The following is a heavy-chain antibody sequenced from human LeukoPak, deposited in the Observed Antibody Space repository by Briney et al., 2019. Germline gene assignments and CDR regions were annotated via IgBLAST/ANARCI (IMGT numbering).Heavy chain of an antibody. J-gene: IGHJ5*02. CDR2: ISSSGSTI. CDR1: GFTFSSYE. CDR3: ARGGVRWFGELSYNWFDP. Sequence: GGSLRLSCAASGFTFSSYEMNWVRQAPGKGLEWVSYISSSGSTIYYADSVKGRFTISRDNSKNTLYLQMNSLRAEDTAVYYCARGGVRWFGELSYNWFDPWGQGTLVTVSS. D-gene: IGHD3-10*01. V-gene: IGHV3-48*03.